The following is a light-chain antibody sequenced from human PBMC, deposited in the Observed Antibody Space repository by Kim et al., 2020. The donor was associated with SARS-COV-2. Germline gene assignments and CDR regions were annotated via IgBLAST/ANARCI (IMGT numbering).Light chain of an antibody. Sequence: EIVLTQSPGTLSLSPGERATLSCRASQSVSSNYLGWYQQKPGQAPRLFIYGASRRATDIPDRFSGSGSGTVFTLTITSLEPDDFATYYCQQYESSPLTFGGGTKVEIK. J-gene: IGKJ4*01. CDR1: QSVSSNY. CDR3: QQYESSPLT. V-gene: IGKV3-20*01. CDR2: GAS.